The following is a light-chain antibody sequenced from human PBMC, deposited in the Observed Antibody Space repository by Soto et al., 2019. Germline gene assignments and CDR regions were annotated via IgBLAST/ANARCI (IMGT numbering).Light chain of an antibody. J-gene: IGLJ1*01. CDR1: TSDVGGYNY. CDR3: SSYTSSSTYV. CDR2: EVT. V-gene: IGLV2-14*01. Sequence: QSALTQPASVSGSPGQSITIFCTGTTSDVGGYNYVSWDQLHPGKAPNLMIYEVTNRPSGVSNRFSGSKSGNTASLTISGLQAEDEADYYCSSYTSSSTYVFGTGTTVTVL.